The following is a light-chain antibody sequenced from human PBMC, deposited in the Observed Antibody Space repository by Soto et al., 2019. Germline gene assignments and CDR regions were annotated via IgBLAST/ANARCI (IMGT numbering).Light chain of an antibody. V-gene: IGKV1-5*01. CDR2: DAS. Sequence: DIQMTQSPSTLSASVGDRVTITCRASQSLKTYLAWYQQKPGKAPKLLIYDASSLESGVPSRFSGSGSGTEFTLTISSLQPDDIGAYYCQQYNRYWTFGQGTKVEIK. CDR3: QQYNRYWT. J-gene: IGKJ1*01. CDR1: QSLKTY.